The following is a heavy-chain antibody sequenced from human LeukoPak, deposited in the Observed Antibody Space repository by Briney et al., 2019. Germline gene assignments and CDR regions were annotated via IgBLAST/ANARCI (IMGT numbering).Heavy chain of an antibody. CDR2: FDPEDGET. V-gene: IGHV1-24*01. Sequence: ASVKVSCKVSGYTLTELSMHWVRQAPGKGLEWMGGFDPEDGETIYAQKFQGRVTMTEDTSTDTAYMELSSLRSEDTAVYYCARDRYYYDSSGSPYFDYWGQGTLVTVSS. D-gene: IGHD3-22*01. J-gene: IGHJ4*02. CDR1: GYTLTELS. CDR3: ARDRYYYDSSGSPYFDY.